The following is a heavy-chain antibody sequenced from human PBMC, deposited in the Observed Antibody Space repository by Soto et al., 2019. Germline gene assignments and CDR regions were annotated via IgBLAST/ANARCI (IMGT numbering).Heavy chain of an antibody. Sequence: GSLRLSCAASGFTFSSYWMHWVRQAPWKGLVWVSRINSDGSSTSYADSVKGRFTISRDNAKNTLYLQMNRLRAEDTAVYYCARDLDYYGSGSYYPTPWGQGTLVTVSS. CDR1: GFTFSSYW. CDR2: INSDGSST. V-gene: IGHV3-74*01. J-gene: IGHJ5*02. D-gene: IGHD3-10*01. CDR3: ARDLDYYGSGSYYPTP.